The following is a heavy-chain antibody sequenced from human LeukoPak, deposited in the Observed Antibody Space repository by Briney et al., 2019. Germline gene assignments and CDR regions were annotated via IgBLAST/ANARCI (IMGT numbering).Heavy chain of an antibody. Sequence: KSAEPLSLTCVVYGGSFSGYYWSWIRQPPGKGLEWIGEINHSGSTNYNPSLKSRVTISVDTSKNQSSLKLSSVTAADTAVYYCARANYYDSSGYSYWGQGTLVTVSS. CDR1: GGSFSGYY. J-gene: IGHJ4*02. V-gene: IGHV4-34*01. CDR2: INHSGST. CDR3: ARANYYDSSGYSY. D-gene: IGHD3-22*01.